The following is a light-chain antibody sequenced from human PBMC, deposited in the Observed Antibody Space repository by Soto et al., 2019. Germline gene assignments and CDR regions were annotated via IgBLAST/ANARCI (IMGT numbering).Light chain of an antibody. CDR3: QQYNSYSWT. V-gene: IGKV3-20*01. J-gene: IGKJ1*01. Sequence: EIVLTQSPGTLSLSPGERSTLSCLASQSVSSSYLAWYQQKPGQAPRLLIYGAYTRATGIPARFSGSGSGTEFTLTISSLQPDDFATYYCQQYNSYSWTVGQGTKVDIK. CDR2: GAY. CDR1: QSVSSSY.